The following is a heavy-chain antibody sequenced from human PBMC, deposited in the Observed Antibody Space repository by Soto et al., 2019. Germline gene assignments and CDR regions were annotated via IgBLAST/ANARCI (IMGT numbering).Heavy chain of an antibody. V-gene: IGHV4-4*07. D-gene: IGHD3-3*01. CDR1: GGTISGYY. Sequence: PSETLSLTCSVSGGTISGYYWTWIRQPAGKGLEWIGRIYSSGNTKYNPSLQSRVAMSLDTSNNQFSLRLTSVTAADTAVYYCARGQRFSDWFDPWGQGTLVTVSS. J-gene: IGHJ5*02. CDR3: ARGQRFSDWFDP. CDR2: IYSSGNT.